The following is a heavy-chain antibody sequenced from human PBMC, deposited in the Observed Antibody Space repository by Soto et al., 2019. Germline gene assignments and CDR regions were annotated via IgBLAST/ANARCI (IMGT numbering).Heavy chain of an antibody. V-gene: IGHV1-8*01. J-gene: IGHJ4*02. CDR2: MNPNSGNT. CDR3: AGERTVAGNDY. CDR1: GYTFTSYD. D-gene: IGHD6-19*01. Sequence: QVQLVQSGAEVKKPGASVKVSCKASGYTFTSYDINWVRQATGQGLEWMGWMNPNSGNTGYAQKFQGRVTMTRNTSISTGYMGLSRLRTEDTAVYYCAGERTVAGNDYWGQGTLVTVSS.